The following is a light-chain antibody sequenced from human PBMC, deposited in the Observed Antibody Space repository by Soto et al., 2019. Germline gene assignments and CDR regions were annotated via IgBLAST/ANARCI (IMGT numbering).Light chain of an antibody. CDR3: SSYTSSSTYV. J-gene: IGLJ1*01. V-gene: IGLV2-14*03. CDR1: SSDVGGSNF. Sequence: QSALTQPAPVSDSPGQSITISCTGTSSDVGGSNFVSWYQQHPGKPPKLIIYDVANRPSGVSNRFSGSKSGSTASLIISRLQTEDEADYYCSSYTSSSTYVFGTGTKVTVL. CDR2: DVA.